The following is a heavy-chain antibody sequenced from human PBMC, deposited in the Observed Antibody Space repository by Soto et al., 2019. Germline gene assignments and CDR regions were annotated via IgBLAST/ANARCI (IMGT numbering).Heavy chain of an antibody. CDR1: GFSFSGYN. CDR3: ARVVYFDRSAYGL. CDR2: ISGDSNYI. D-gene: IGHD3-22*01. J-gene: IGHJ3*01. V-gene: IGHV3-21*01. Sequence: PGWSLRLSCAASGFSFSGYNMNWVRQAPGKGLEWVSSISGDSNYIYYADSVQGRFTISRENAKNSVYLQMNSLRAEDTAVYYCARVVYFDRSAYGLWGQGTMVTVSS.